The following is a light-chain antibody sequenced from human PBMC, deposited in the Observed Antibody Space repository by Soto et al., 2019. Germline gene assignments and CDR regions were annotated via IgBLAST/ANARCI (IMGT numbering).Light chain of an antibody. J-gene: IGKJ1*01. V-gene: IGKV3-20*01. CDR1: QNSRSVH. CDR2: GAS. Sequence: EIVLTQSPGTLSLSPGERAILSCRASQNSRSVHLAWYQQRPGQAPRLLIYGASTMATGIPVRFSGSGSGTDFTITISRLEPEDFAVYYCEQYDGSWTVGQGTKVEV. CDR3: EQYDGSWT.